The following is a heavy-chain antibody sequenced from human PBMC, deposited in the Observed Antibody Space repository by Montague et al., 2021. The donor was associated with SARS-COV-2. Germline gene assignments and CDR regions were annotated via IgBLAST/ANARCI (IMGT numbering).Heavy chain of an antibody. V-gene: IGHV4-34*01. D-gene: IGHD5-18*01. Sequence: SETLSLTCAVYGGSFSGYYWSWIRQPPGKGLEWIGEINHSGSTNYNPSLKSRVTISVDTSKNQFSLKLSSVTAADTAVYYCARGIRRTWIQLCLRSGFDYWGQGTLVTVSS. CDR2: INHSGST. CDR3: ARGIRRTWIQLCLRSGFDY. J-gene: IGHJ4*02. CDR1: GGSFSGYY.